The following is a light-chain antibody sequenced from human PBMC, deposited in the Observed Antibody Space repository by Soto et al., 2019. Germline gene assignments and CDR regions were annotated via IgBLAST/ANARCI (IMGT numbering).Light chain of an antibody. J-gene: IGKJ1*01. CDR3: QQYNSYPWT. V-gene: IGKV1-5*03. CDR2: KAS. Sequence: DIQMTQSPSTLSASVGDRVTITCRASQSISSWLAWYQQNPGKAPKLLIYKASSLESGVPSRFSGSGSGTEFTLTISSLQPDDFATYYCQQYNSYPWTF. CDR1: QSISSW.